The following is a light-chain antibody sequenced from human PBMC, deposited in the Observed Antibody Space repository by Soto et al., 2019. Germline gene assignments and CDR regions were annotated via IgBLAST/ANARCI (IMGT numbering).Light chain of an antibody. CDR2: LAS. V-gene: IGKV2-28*01. CDR3: MQALHAPWT. J-gene: IGKJ1*01. Sequence: EIVMTQSPLSLPVTPGEPASISCRSSQSLLHASGYSYLNWYLQKPGQSPQLLIFLASRRASGVPDRFSGSGSGTDFTLKITRVEAEDVGVYYCMQALHAPWTFGQGTTVEIK. CDR1: QSLLHASGYSY.